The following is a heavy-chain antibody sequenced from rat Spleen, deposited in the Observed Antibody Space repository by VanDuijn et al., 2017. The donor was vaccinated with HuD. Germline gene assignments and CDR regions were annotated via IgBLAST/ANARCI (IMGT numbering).Heavy chain of an antibody. CDR2: ISYGDSYGHSST. J-gene: IGHJ2*01. CDR3: ARRHYGYTDYFDY. D-gene: IGHD1-9*01. V-gene: IGHV5-29*01. CDR1: GFTFRNYD. Sequence: EVQLVESGGDLVQPGRSLKLSCAASGFTFRNYDMAWVRQAPTKGLEWVATISYGDSYGHSSTYYRDSVKGRFTISRDNAKSTLSLQMDSLRSEDTATYYCARRHYGYTDYFDYWGQGVMVTVSS.